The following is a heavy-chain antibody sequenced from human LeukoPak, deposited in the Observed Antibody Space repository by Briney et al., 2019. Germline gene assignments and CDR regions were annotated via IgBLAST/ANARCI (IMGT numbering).Heavy chain of an antibody. CDR2: ISDSGTTT. V-gene: IGHV3-11*01. J-gene: IGHJ6*03. CDR1: RFTFSDFY. Sequence: GGSLRLSCAASRFTFSDFYMSSFSDFYMSWIRQAPGKGLEWVSYISDSGTTTYYADSVKGRFTISRDNAKNSLYLQMNSLRAEDTALYYCAKLAEPHYDFWSGYYRFVYYYYYMDVWGKGTTVTVSS. CDR3: AKLAEPHYDFWSGYYRFVYYYYYMDV. D-gene: IGHD3-3*01.